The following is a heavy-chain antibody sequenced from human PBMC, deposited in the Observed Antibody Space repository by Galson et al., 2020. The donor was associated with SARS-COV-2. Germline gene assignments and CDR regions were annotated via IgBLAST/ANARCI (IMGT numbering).Heavy chain of an antibody. V-gene: IGHV2-70*01. Sequence: SGPTLVKPTQTLTLTCTFSGFSLSTSGMCVSWIRQPPGKALEWLALIDWDDDKYYSTSLKTRLTISKDTSKNQVVLTMTNMDPVDTATYYIARSTVEACPHYYYYGMGLWDQGTRVT. CDR2: IDWDDDK. CDR3: ARSTVEACPHYYYYGMGL. CDR1: GFSLSTSGMC. D-gene: IGHD1-1*01. J-gene: IGHJ6*02.